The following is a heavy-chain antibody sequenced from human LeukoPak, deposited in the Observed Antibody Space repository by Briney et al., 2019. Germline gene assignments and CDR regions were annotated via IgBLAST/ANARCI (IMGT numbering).Heavy chain of an antibody. CDR1: GGSISSGGYY. V-gene: IGHV4-61*08. Sequence: SETLSLTCTVSGGSISSGGYYWTWIRQPPGKGRELVGYIYYSGSTNYNPSLKSRVTISVDTSRNQFSLKLSSVTAADTAVYYCASSTRFGVVDYWGQGILVTVSS. CDR3: ASSTRFGVVDY. J-gene: IGHJ4*02. D-gene: IGHD3-3*01. CDR2: IYYSGST.